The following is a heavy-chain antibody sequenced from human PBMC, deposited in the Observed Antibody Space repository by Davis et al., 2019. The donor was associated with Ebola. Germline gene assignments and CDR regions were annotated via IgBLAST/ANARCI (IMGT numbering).Heavy chain of an antibody. V-gene: IGHV3-15*07. CDR2: IKSKTDGGTT. CDR3: ITDVASGYYDFWSGYYYYYYGMDV. J-gene: IGHJ6*02. CDR1: GFTFSNAW. D-gene: IGHD3-3*01. Sequence: GESLKISCAASGFTFSNAWMNWVRQAPGKRLEFVARIKSKTDGGTTDYAAPVKGRFTISRDDSKNTLYLQMNSLKTEDTAVYYCITDVASGYYDFWSGYYYYYYGMDVWGQGTTVTVSS.